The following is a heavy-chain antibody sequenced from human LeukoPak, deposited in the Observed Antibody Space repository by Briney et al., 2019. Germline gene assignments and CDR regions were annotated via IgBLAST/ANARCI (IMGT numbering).Heavy chain of an antibody. Sequence: PGGSLRLSCAASGFTFSSYSMNWVRQAPGKELEWVSYISSSSSSSTSIYYADSVKGRFTISRDNAKNSLYLQMNSLRAEDTAVYYCARSTTYSSPPFDYWGQGTLVTVSS. V-gene: IGHV3-48*04. CDR1: GFTFSSYS. CDR2: ISSSSSSSTSI. CDR3: ARSTTYSSPPFDY. D-gene: IGHD6-13*01. J-gene: IGHJ4*02.